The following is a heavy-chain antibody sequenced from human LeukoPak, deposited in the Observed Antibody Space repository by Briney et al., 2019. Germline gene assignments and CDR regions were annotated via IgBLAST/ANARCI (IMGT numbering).Heavy chain of an antibody. CDR2: IRSKANSYAT. CDR3: TIPPRDSGIHTRGY. D-gene: IGHD1-26*01. V-gene: IGHV3-73*01. J-gene: IGHJ4*02. CDR1: GFTFSSHS. Sequence: GGSLRLSCAASGFTFSSHSMTWVRQASGKGLEWVGRIRSKANSYATAYAASVKGRFTISRDDSKNTAYLQMNSLKTEDTAVYYCTIPPRDSGIHTRGYWGQGTLVTVSS.